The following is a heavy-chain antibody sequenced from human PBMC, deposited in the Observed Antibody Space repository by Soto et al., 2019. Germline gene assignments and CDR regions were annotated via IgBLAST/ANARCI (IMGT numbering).Heavy chain of an antibody. Sequence: PSETLSLTCTASGGSISSGGYYWSWIRQHPGKGLEWIGYIYYSGSTYYNPSLKSRVTISVDTSKNQFSLKLSSVTAADTAVYYCARGDCSGGSCYWIPPLDYWGQGTLVTVSS. CDR3: ARGDCSGGSCYWIPPLDY. CDR2: IYYSGST. V-gene: IGHV4-31*03. CDR1: GGSISSGGYY. D-gene: IGHD2-15*01. J-gene: IGHJ4*02.